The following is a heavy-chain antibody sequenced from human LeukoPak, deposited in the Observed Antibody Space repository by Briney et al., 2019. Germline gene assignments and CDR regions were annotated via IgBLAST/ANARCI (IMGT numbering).Heavy chain of an antibody. CDR3: ARSLSGLDSGDR. J-gene: IGHJ5*02. V-gene: IGHV4-59*01. CDR2: FYSDGST. CDR1: GGSFSGYY. Sequence: SETLSLTCAVYGGSFSGYYWNWIRQPPGKGLEWIGTFYSDGSTSYNPSLKSRLIISVNTSKNQFSLKLTSVTAADTAVYYCARSLSGLDSGDRWGQGTLVTVSS. D-gene: IGHD5-12*01.